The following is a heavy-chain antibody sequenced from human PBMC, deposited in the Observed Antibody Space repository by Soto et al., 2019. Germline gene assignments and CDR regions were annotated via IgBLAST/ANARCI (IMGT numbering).Heavy chain of an antibody. CDR2: IIPILGIA. CDR1: GYTFTSYD. J-gene: IGHJ5*02. CDR3: ASLYSRTRHFDP. D-gene: IGHD2-21*01. Sequence: SVKVSCKASGYTFTSYDINWVRQATGQGLEWMGRIIPILGIANYAQKFQGRVTITADKSTSTAYMELSSLRSEDTAVYYCASLYSRTRHFDPWGQGTLVSVSS. V-gene: IGHV1-69*04.